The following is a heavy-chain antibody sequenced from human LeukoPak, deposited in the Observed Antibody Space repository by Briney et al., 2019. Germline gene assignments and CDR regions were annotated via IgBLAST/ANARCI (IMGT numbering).Heavy chain of an antibody. J-gene: IGHJ4*02. CDR2: ISSSSSYI. Sequence: GGSLRLSCAASGFTFSSYSMNWVRQAPGKGLEWVSSISSSSSYIYYADSVKGRFTISRDNAKNSLYLQMNCLRAEDTAVYYCARDISPPPYFDYWGQGTLVTVSS. V-gene: IGHV3-21*03. CDR3: ARDISPPPYFDY. CDR1: GFTFSSYS.